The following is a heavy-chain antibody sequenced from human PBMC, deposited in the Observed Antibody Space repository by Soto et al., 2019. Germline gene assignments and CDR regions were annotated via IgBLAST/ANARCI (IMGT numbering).Heavy chain of an antibody. CDR2: IYYSGST. V-gene: IGHV4-59*01. CDR3: ARESSSGWYYAFDI. CDR1: GDSISSYY. Sequence: TLSLTCTVSGDSISSYYWSWIRQPPGKGLEWIGYIYYSGSTNYNPSLKSRVTISVDTPKNQFSLKLTSVTAADTAVYYCARESSSGWYYAFDIWGQGTMVTVSS. J-gene: IGHJ3*02. D-gene: IGHD6-19*01.